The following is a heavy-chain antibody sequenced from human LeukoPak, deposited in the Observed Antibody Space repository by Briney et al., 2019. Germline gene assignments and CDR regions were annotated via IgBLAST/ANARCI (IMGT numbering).Heavy chain of an antibody. D-gene: IGHD6-13*01. J-gene: IGHJ4*02. CDR2: ISANGDTT. Sequence: GGSLRLSCAASGFTFSSYAMSWVRQAPGKGLEGVSGISANGDTTKYADSVKGRFTISRDNAKNTVLPQMNSLRADDTAVYYCAKEGRIAAGTGDYFDYWGQGTLVTVSS. CDR3: AKEGRIAAGTGDYFDY. CDR1: GFTFSSYA. V-gene: IGHV3-23*01.